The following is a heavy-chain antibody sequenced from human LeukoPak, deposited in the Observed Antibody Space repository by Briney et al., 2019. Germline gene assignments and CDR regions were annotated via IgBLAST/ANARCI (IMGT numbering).Heavy chain of an antibody. CDR2: TYYRSKWYN. J-gene: IGHJ5*02. V-gene: IGHV6-1*01. Sequence: SQTLSLTCAISGDSVSSNSAAWNWIRQSPSRGLEWLGRTYYRSKWYNDYAVSVKSRITINPDTSKNQFSLQLNSVTPEDTAVYYCARDRGATILRGIHLNWFDPWGQGTLVTVSS. CDR3: ARDRGATILRGIHLNWFDP. D-gene: IGHD5-12*01. CDR1: GDSVSSNSAA.